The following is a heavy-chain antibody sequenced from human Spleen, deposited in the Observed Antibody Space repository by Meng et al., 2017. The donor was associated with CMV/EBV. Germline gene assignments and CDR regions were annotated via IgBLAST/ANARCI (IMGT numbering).Heavy chain of an antibody. CDR1: GGTFSSYA. V-gene: IGHV1-69*05. D-gene: IGHD3-10*01. CDR2: IIPNFGTT. Sequence: SVKVSCKASGGTFSSYAISWVRQAPGQGLEWMGGIIPNFGTTNYAQKFQGRVTITTDESTGTAYMELSSLRSEDTAVYYCARGLTVFRGVSQRDFYYYGMDVWGQGTTVTVSS. CDR3: ARGLTVFRGVSQRDFYYYGMDV. J-gene: IGHJ6*02.